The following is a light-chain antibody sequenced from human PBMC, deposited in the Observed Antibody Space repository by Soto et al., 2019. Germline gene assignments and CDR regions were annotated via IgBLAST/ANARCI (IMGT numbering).Light chain of an antibody. CDR1: QSVSSSY. V-gene: IGKV3-20*01. CDR3: QQYGSSPPVT. J-gene: IGKJ1*01. Sequence: EIVLTQSPGTLSLSPGERATLSCRASQSVSSSYLAWYQQKPGQAPRLLIYGASSRATGIPDRFSGSGSGTDFTLTISRLEPEDFAVYYWQQYGSSPPVTFGQGTKVEIK. CDR2: GAS.